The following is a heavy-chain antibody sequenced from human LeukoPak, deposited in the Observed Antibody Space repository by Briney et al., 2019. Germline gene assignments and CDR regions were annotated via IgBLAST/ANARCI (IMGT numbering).Heavy chain of an antibody. CDR1: GYTFAYYD. CDR3: ARATRGDLLSEF. CDR2: MNPYSTNT. Sequence: ASVKVSCKTSGYTFAYYDITWVRQAPGRGLEWMGWMNPYSTNTGYARQFQGRLSMTRDISITTAYMELSSLRSEDTAVYYCARATRGDLLSEFWGQGSLITVSS. J-gene: IGHJ4*02. D-gene: IGHD2/OR15-2a*01. V-gene: IGHV1-8*01.